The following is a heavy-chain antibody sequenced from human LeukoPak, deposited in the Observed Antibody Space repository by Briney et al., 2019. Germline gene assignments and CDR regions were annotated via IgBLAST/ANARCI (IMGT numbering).Heavy chain of an antibody. CDR1: GYTFTSYD. Sequence: GASVKVSCKASGYTFTSYDINWVRQATGQGLEWMGWMNPNSGNTGYAQKFQGRVTMTRNTSISTAYMELSSLRSEDTAVYYCARARLGDLPAVYWGQGTLVTVSS. J-gene: IGHJ4*02. D-gene: IGHD2-21*02. CDR3: ARARLGDLPAVY. V-gene: IGHV1-8*01. CDR2: MNPNSGNT.